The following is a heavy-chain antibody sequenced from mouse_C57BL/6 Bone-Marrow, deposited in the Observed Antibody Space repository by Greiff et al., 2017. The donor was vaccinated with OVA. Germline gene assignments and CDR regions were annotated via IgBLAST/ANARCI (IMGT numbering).Heavy chain of an antibody. Sequence: VQGVESGPGLVAPSQRLSITCTVSGFSLTSYAISWVRQPPGKGLEWLGVIWTGGGTNYNSALKSRLSLSKDNSKSQVFLKMNSLQTDDTARYYCARNGERGRLRYYFYYWGQGTTLTVSS. D-gene: IGHD2-2*01. CDR2: IWTGGGT. CDR1: GFSLTSYA. V-gene: IGHV2-9-1*01. J-gene: IGHJ2*01. CDR3: ARNGERGRLRYYFYY.